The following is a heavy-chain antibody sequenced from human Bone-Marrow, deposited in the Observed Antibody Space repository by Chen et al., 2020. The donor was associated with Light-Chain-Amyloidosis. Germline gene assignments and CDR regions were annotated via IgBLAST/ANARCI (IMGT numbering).Heavy chain of an antibody. CDR1: GFTFDDYA. V-gene: IGHV3-9*01. CDR3: AKDKGGSMGFGMDV. CDR2: ISWNSGVN. J-gene: IGHJ6*02. Sequence: EEHLVESGGGLVQPGRSLRLSCEASGFTFDDYAMHWVRQAPGKGLEWVSGISWNSGVNGDVDSVRGRFTISRVGVKNSLYLQMNSLRPEDTALYYCAKDKGGSMGFGMDVWGQGTTVIVSS. D-gene: IGHD3-10*01.